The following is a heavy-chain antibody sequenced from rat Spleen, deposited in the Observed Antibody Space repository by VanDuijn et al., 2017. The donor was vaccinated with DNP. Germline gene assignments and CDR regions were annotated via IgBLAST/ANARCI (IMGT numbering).Heavy chain of an antibody. D-gene: IGHD1-12*01. Sequence: QVQLKESGPGLVQPSQTLSLTCTVAGFSLTSNSVHWVRQPPGKGLEWMGVIWNTGGKRYNSALKSRLSISKDTSKSQVFLEMNSLQTEDTATYFCARGGYYDDAMDAWGQGTSVTVSS. CDR1: GFSLTSNS. J-gene: IGHJ4*01. CDR3: ARGGYYDDAMDA. V-gene: IGHV2-41*01. CDR2: IWNTGGK.